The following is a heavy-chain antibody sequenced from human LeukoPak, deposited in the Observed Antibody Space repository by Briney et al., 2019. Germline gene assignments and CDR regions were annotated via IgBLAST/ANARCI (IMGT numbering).Heavy chain of an antibody. CDR3: VRGGLLRSFDS. D-gene: IGHD2/OR15-2a*01. CDR2: INGDGVTT. Sequence: QPGGSLRLSCAASGFTLSSYWMHWVRQAPGKGLVWVSRINGDGVTTTYADSVKDRFAISRDDAKNTLFLQMNTPRAEDTAVYYCVRGGLLRSFDSWGQGALVTVSS. V-gene: IGHV3-74*01. CDR1: GFTLSSYW. J-gene: IGHJ4*02.